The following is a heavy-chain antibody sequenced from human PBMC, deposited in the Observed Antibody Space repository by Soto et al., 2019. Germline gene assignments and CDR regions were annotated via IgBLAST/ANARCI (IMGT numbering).Heavy chain of an antibody. CDR3: ASDGGHHARYYYYMDV. V-gene: IGHV1-8*01. Sequence: ASVKVSCKASGYTFTSYDINWVRQATGQGLEWMGWMNPNSGNTGYAQKFQGRATMTRNTSISTAYMELSSLRSEDTAVYYCASDGGHHARYYYYMDVWGKGTTVTVSS. J-gene: IGHJ6*03. CDR1: GYTFTSYD. CDR2: MNPNSGNT. D-gene: IGHD4-17*01.